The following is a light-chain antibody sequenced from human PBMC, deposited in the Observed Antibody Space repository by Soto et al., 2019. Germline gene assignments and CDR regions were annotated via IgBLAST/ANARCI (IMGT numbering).Light chain of an antibody. CDR3: QSSESNNVL. J-gene: IGLJ2*01. CDR1: SGSIASNY. CDR2: EDN. Sequence: NFMLTQPHSVSESPGKTVTISCTRSSGSIASNYVQWYQQRPGSSPTTVIYEDNEKPSGVPDRFYGSIDSSSNSASLTISGLKTEDEADYYCQSSESNNVLFGGGTKLTVL. V-gene: IGLV6-57*01.